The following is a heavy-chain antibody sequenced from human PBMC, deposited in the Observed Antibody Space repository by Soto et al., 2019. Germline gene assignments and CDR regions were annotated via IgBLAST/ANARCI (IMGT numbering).Heavy chain of an antibody. CDR2: ISNDGSNK. CDR3: AKSSDSSGYYLTQFDY. V-gene: IGHV3-30*18. D-gene: IGHD3-22*01. Sequence: SLRLSCAASGFTFSSYGRHWVRQAPGKWLEWVAVISNDGSNKYYADSVKGRFTISRDNSKNTLYLQMNSLRAEDTAVYYCAKSSDSSGYYLTQFDYWGQGTLVTVSS. CDR1: GFTFSSYG. J-gene: IGHJ4*02.